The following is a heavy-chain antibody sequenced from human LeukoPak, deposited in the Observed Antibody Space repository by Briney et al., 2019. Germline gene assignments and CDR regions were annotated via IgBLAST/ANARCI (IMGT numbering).Heavy chain of an antibody. CDR2: INRRGHT. J-gene: IGHJ4*02. Sequence: GGTLRLSCAASGFTFDRFTIHWVRQTPGKGLEWVSLINRRGHTFYADSVKGRFTISRDNSRNSVFLQMNSLRPEDTALYHCAKEVDCPSDCLFFHSWGQGTLVTVSS. V-gene: IGHV3-43*01. CDR3: AKEVDCPSDCLFFHS. D-gene: IGHD2-21*02. CDR1: GFTFDRFT.